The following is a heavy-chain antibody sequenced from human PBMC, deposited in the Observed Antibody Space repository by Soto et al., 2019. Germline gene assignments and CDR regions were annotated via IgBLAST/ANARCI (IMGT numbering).Heavy chain of an antibody. CDR1: GFNFGDYA. V-gene: IGHV3-49*03. Sequence: GGLRRSCTASGFNFGDYAMSWFRQAPGKGLEWVSFIRSKASGGTTEYAASVKGRFTISRDDSKSIVYLQMNSLKTEDTAVYYCTRDGLGYSSSRPRMDVWSQGTTVTVSS. D-gene: IGHD6-13*01. CDR2: IRSKASGGTT. CDR3: TRDGLGYSSSRPRMDV. J-gene: IGHJ6*02.